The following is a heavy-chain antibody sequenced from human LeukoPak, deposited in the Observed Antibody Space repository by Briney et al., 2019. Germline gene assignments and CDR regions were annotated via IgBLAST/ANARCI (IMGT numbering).Heavy chain of an antibody. Sequence: SETLSLTCTVSGGSISSSSYYWGWIRQPPGKGLEWIGEINHSGSTNYNPSLKSRVTISVDTSKNQFSLKLSSVTAADTAVYYCARDYGSGSHFDYWGRGTLVTVSS. CDR2: INHSGST. CDR3: ARDYGSGSHFDY. J-gene: IGHJ4*02. V-gene: IGHV4-39*07. CDR1: GGSISSSSYY. D-gene: IGHD3-10*01.